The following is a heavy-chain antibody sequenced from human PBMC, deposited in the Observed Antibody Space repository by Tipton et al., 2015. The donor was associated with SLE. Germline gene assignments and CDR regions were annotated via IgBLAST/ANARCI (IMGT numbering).Heavy chain of an antibody. Sequence: TLSLTCTVSGGSISSHYWSWIRQPPGKGLEWIGYIYYSGGTSYNPSLKSRVTISVDTSKNQFSLKLSSVTAADTAVYYCASSRSSRNDYWGQGTLVTVSS. J-gene: IGHJ4*02. CDR2: IYYSGGT. CDR3: ASSRSSRNDY. CDR1: GGSISSHY. V-gene: IGHV4-59*11. D-gene: IGHD6-6*01.